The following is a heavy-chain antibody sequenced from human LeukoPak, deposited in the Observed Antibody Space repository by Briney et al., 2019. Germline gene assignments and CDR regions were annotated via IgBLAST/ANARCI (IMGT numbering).Heavy chain of an antibody. CDR1: GGSIRTYD. J-gene: IGHJ4*02. V-gene: IGHV4-59*08. Sequence: SETLSLTCTVSGGSIRTYDWRWIRQPPGKGLEWIGYTYSSGSTNYNPSLKSRVTISVTTSTKQFSLKLSSVTAADTAVYYCAIWEYSSGWYWGQGTLVTVSS. D-gene: IGHD6-25*01. CDR3: AIWEYSSGWY. CDR2: TYSSGST.